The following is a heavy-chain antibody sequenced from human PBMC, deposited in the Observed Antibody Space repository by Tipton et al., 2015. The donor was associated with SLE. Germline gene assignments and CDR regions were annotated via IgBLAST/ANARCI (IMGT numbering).Heavy chain of an antibody. CDR1: GGSISSYY. CDR3: ATLAVGSDKNYYYYYMDV. J-gene: IGHJ6*03. Sequence: TLSLTCTASGGSISSYYWSWIRQPPGKGLEWIGYIYYSGSTNYNPSLKSRVTISVDTSKNQFSLKLSSVTAADTAIYYCATLAVGSDKNYYYYYMDVWGKGTSVTVSS. V-gene: IGHV4-59*01. D-gene: IGHD2-21*01. CDR2: IYYSGST.